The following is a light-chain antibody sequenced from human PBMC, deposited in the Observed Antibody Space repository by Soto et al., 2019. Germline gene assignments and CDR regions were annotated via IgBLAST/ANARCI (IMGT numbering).Light chain of an antibody. Sequence: DIQMTQSPSTLSASVGDRVTITCRASQTISNWLAWYQQKAGKAPKLLLYKASSLEGGVPSRFSGSGSGTEFTLTISSLQPDDFATYYCQQYNGTFGQGTKVEIK. J-gene: IGKJ1*01. CDR3: QQYNGT. CDR1: QTISNW. CDR2: KAS. V-gene: IGKV1-5*03.